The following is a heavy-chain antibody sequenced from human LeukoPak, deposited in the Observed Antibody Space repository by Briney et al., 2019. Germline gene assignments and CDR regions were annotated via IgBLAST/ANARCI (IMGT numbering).Heavy chain of an antibody. D-gene: IGHD3-3*01. CDR1: GGSISSSNW. CDR2: IYHSGST. Sequence: SETLSLTCAVSGGSISSSNWWSWVRQPPGKGLEWIGEIYHSGSTNYNPSLKSRVTISVDKSKNQFSLKLSSVTAADTAVYYCARGYDFWSGYIYGGGFDYWGQGTLVTVSS. J-gene: IGHJ4*02. CDR3: ARGYDFWSGYIYGGGFDY. V-gene: IGHV4-4*02.